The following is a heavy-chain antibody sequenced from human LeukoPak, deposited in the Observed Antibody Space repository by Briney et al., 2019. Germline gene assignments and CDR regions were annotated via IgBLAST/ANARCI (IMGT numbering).Heavy chain of an antibody. CDR3: ARAGMATIVSIFDY. V-gene: IGHV1-2*02. CDR2: INPNSGGT. J-gene: IGHJ4*02. Sequence: ASVKVSCKASGYTFTGYYMHWVRQAPGQGLEWMGWINPNSGGTNYAQKFQGRVTMTRDTSISTAYMELSRLRSDDTAVYYCARAGMATIVSIFDYWGQGTLVTVSS. D-gene: IGHD5-24*01. CDR1: GYTFTGYY.